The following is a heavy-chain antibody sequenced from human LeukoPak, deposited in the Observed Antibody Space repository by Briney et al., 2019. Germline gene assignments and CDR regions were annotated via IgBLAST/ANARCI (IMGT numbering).Heavy chain of an antibody. CDR3: ARAGGIVGAMYYFDY. CDR1: GYTFTSYG. J-gene: IGHJ4*02. Sequence: ASVKVSCKASGYTFTSYGISWVRQAPGQGLEWMGWISAYNGNTNYAQKLQGRVTMTTDTSTSTAYMELRSLRSDDTAVYYCARAGGIVGAMYYFDYWGQGTLVTVSS. CDR2: ISAYNGNT. V-gene: IGHV1-18*01. D-gene: IGHD1-26*01.